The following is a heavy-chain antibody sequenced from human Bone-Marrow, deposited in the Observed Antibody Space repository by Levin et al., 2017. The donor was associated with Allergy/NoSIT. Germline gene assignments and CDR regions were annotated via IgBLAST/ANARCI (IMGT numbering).Heavy chain of an antibody. D-gene: IGHD3-22*01. V-gene: IGHV4-39*07. CDR3: AREGLDNSGYDD. J-gene: IGHJ4*02. CDR1: GASISSRSHY. CDR2: IYYSGST. Sequence: SETLSLTCTVSGASISSRSHYWGWIRQPPGKGLEWIASIYYSGSTYYKPSLKSRITISVDAAKNQFSLRLTSVTAADTAVYYCAREGLDNSGYDDWGRGTLVSVSS.